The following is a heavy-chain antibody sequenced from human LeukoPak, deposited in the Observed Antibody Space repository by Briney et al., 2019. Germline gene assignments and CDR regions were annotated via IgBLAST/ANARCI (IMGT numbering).Heavy chain of an antibody. Sequence: PSETLSLTCTVSGGSISSSSYYWGWIRQPPGKGLEWIGSIYYSGSTYYNPSLKSRVTISVDTSKNQFSLKLSSVTAADTAVYYCARLCVGTPDLRYFDWFPKPPGAFDIWGQGTMVTVSS. J-gene: IGHJ3*02. D-gene: IGHD3-9*01. CDR3: ARLCVGTPDLRYFDWFPKPPGAFDI. CDR1: GGSISSSSYY. CDR2: IYYSGST. V-gene: IGHV4-39*01.